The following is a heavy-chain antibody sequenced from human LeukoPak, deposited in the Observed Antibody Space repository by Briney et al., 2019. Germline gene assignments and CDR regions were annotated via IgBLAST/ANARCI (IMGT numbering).Heavy chain of an antibody. J-gene: IGHJ4*02. D-gene: IGHD2-2*03. V-gene: IGHV5-51*01. CDR1: GYSFTSYW. CDR2: IYPGDSDT. CDR3: ARIGYCSSTSCQPDY. Sequence: GESLKISCKGSGYSFTSYWIGWVRRMPGKGLEWMGIIYPGDSDTRYSPSFQGQVTISADKSISTAYLQWSSLKASDTAMYYCARIGYCSSTSCQPDYWGQGTLVTVSS.